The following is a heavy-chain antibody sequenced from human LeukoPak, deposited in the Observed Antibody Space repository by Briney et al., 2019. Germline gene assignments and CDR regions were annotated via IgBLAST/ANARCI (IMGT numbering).Heavy chain of an antibody. Sequence: PGGSLRLSCAASGFTFSSYAMHWVRQAPGKGLEWVAVISYDGSNKYYADSVKGRFTTSRDNSKNTLYLQMNSLRAEDTAVYYCARGLPAGQRYYNYYYYGMDVWGQGTTVTVSS. CDR2: ISYDGSNK. D-gene: IGHD1-26*01. J-gene: IGHJ6*02. CDR1: GFTFSSYA. V-gene: IGHV3-30-3*01. CDR3: ARGLPAGQRYYNYYYYGMDV.